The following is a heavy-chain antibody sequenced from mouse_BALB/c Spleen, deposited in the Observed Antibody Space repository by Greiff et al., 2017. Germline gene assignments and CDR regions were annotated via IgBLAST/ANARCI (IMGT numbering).Heavy chain of an antibody. Sequence: EVKLVESGGGLVKPGGSLKLSCAASGFTFSSYAMSWVRQTPEKRLEWVATISSGGSYTYYPDSVKGRFTISRDNAKNTLYLQMSSLRSEDTAMYYCASSFAYWGQGTLVTVSA. CDR2: ISSGGSYT. V-gene: IGHV5-9-3*01. J-gene: IGHJ3*01. CDR1: GFTFSSYA. CDR3: ASSFAY.